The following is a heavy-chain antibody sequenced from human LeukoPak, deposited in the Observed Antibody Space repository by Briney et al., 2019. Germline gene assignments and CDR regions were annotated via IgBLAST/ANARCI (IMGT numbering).Heavy chain of an antibody. Sequence: SETLSLTCAVYGGSFSGYYWSWIRQPPGKGLEWIGEINHSGSTNYNPSLKGRVTISVDTSKNQFSLKLSSVTAADTAVYYCARGLTYYYGSGSYLGYWGQGTLVTVSS. V-gene: IGHV4-34*01. J-gene: IGHJ4*02. CDR2: INHSGST. CDR3: ARGLTYYYGSGSYLGY. CDR1: GGSFSGYY. D-gene: IGHD3-10*01.